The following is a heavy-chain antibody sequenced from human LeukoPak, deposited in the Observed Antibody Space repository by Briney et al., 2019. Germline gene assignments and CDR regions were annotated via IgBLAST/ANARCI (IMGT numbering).Heavy chain of an antibody. CDR1: GFTFSSCA. Sequence: GGSLRLSCAASGFTFSSCAMHWVRQAPGKGLEWVAVISYDGSNKYYADSVKGRFTISRDNSKNTLYLQMNSLRAEDTAVYYCAREGVLLWFGELLLAPYFDYWGQGTLVTVSS. J-gene: IGHJ4*02. D-gene: IGHD3-10*01. CDR3: AREGVLLWFGELLLAPYFDY. CDR2: ISYDGSNK. V-gene: IGHV3-30*04.